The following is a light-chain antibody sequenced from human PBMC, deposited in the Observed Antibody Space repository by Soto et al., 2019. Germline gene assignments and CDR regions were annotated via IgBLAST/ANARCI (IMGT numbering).Light chain of an antibody. CDR3: SSYAGSNILV. CDR2: EVT. V-gene: IGLV2-8*01. J-gene: IGLJ3*02. CDR1: SSDVGGYNY. Sequence: QSALTQPPSASGSPGQSVTISCTGTSSDVGGYNYVSWYQQHPGKVPKLMIYEVTKRPPGIPVRFSGSKSGNTASLSVSGLRPDYGGDCYCSSYAGSNILVFGGGTKLPVL.